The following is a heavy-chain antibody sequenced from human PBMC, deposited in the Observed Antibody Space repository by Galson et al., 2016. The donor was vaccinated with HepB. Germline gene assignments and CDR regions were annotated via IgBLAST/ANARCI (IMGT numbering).Heavy chain of an antibody. CDR3: ASGYTSGV. V-gene: IGHV3-7*01. Sequence: SLRLSCAASGFTISGYWMSWVRQAPGKGLEWVASINQDASGKYYVDSVKGRFSISRDNVKDTLWLQMSGLRVDDASMYYCASGYTSGVWGQGTMVTVSS. CDR1: GFTISGYW. D-gene: IGHD6-19*01. J-gene: IGHJ3*01. CDR2: INQDASGK.